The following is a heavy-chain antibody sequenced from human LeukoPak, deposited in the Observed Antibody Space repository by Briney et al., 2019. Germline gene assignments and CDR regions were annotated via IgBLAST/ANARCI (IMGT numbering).Heavy chain of an antibody. J-gene: IGHJ6*04. CDR1: GFTFSSYG. CDR3: AKEGGGSSGWYLDFYYYGMDV. V-gene: IGHV3-23*01. D-gene: IGHD6-19*01. Sequence: GGSLRLSCAASGFTFSSYGMSWVRQAPGKGLEWFSTISGSGGSTYYADSVKGRFTISRDNSKNRLYLQMNSLRAEDTAVYYCAKEGGGSSGWYLDFYYYGMDVWGKGTTVTVSS. CDR2: ISGSGGST.